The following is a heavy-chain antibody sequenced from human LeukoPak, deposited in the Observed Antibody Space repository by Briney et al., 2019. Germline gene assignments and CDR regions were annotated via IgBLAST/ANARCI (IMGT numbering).Heavy chain of an antibody. CDR3: ARGGHITMVWGVPFDY. CDR2: INHSGST. CDR1: GGSFSGYY. D-gene: IGHD3-10*01. J-gene: IGHJ4*02. V-gene: IGHV4-34*01. Sequence: PSETLSLTCAVYGGSFSGYYWSWIRQPPGKGLEWIGEINHSGSTNYNPSLKSRVTISVDTSKNQFSLKLSSVTAADTAVYYCARGGHITMVWGVPFDYWGQGTLVTVSS.